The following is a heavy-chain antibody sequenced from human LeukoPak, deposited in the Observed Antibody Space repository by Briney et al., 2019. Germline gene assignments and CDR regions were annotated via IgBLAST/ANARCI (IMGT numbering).Heavy chain of an antibody. V-gene: IGHV4-39*07. CDR3: ARDRRITMVRGVIKWFDP. J-gene: IGHJ5*02. Sequence: SQTLSLTCTVSGGSISSGSYYWSWIRQPPGKGLEWIGEINHSGSTNYNPSLKSRVTISVDTSKNQFSLKLSSVTAADTAVYYCARDRRITMVRGVIKWFDPWGQGTLVTVSS. CDR2: INHSGST. CDR1: GGSISSGSYY. D-gene: IGHD3-10*01.